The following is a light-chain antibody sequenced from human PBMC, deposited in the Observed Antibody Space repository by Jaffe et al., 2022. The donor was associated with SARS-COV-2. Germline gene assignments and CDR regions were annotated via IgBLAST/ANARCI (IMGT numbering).Light chain of an antibody. J-gene: IGLJ3*02. CDR3: ASYTSRSTWV. CDR2: DVN. Sequence: QSALTQPASVSGSPGQSITISCTGTNSDVGGYSYVSWYQHYSGEVPKLIIYDVNNRPSGVAHRFSGSKSGNTASLTISGLQAEDEADYYCASYTSRSTWVFGGGTKVTVL. CDR1: NSDVGGYSY. V-gene: IGLV2-14*03.